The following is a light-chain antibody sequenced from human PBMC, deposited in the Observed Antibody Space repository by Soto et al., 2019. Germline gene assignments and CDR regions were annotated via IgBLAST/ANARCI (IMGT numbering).Light chain of an antibody. CDR1: QGISSY. J-gene: IGKJ5*01. Sequence: AIRMTQSPSSLSASTGDRVTITCRASQGISSYLAWYQQKPGKAPKLLIYAASTLQSGVPSRFSGSGSGTEFTLTISSLQPEDFATYYCQQVNSYPTTFGQGTRLEIK. CDR2: AAS. CDR3: QQVNSYPTT. V-gene: IGKV1-8*01.